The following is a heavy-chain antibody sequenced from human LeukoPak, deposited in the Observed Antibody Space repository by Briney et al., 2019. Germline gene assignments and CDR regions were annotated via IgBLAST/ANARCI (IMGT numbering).Heavy chain of an antibody. Sequence: GGSLRLSCAASGFTFSSYGMHWVRQAPGKGLEWVAFIRYDGNNKYYADSVKGRFTISRDNSKNTLYLQMNSLRAEDTAVYYCARGIPVGAYLDLGAFDIWGQGTMVTVSS. CDR2: IRYDGNNK. J-gene: IGHJ3*02. CDR3: ARGIPVGAYLDLGAFDI. CDR1: GFTFSSYG. V-gene: IGHV3-30*02. D-gene: IGHD1-26*01.